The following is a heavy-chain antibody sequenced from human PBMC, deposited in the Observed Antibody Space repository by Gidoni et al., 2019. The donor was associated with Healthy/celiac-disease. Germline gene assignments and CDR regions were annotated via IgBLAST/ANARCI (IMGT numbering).Heavy chain of an antibody. CDR2: IKHSGST. CDR3: AAQHPRFDY. V-gene: IGHV4-34*01. Sequence: QVQLQQWAAGLLKPSETLSLTCAVYGGSFRGYYWSWIRQPPGKGLEWLGEIKHSGSTNYNPSLKSRVTISVDTYKNQFSLKLSSVTAADTAVYYCAAQHPRFDYWGQGTLVTVSS. J-gene: IGHJ4*02. CDR1: GGSFRGYY.